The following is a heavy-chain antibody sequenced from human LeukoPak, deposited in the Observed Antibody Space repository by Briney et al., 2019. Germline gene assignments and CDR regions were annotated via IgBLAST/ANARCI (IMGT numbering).Heavy chain of an antibody. J-gene: IGHJ3*02. D-gene: IGHD1-26*01. V-gene: IGHV4-59*08. Sequence: SETLSLTCTVSGGSITNYYWGWIRQPPGKGLEWIGYVYDSGSTNYNPSLKSRVTILVDTPKNQFSLKLNSVTAADTAVYYCARGSGALTHEAFDIWGQGTMVTVSS. CDR2: VYDSGST. CDR3: ARGSGALTHEAFDI. CDR1: GGSITNYY.